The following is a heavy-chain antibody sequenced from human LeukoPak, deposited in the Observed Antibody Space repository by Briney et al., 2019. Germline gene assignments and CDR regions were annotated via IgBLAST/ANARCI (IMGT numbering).Heavy chain of an antibody. Sequence: GGSLRLSCAASGFTFGSYGMHWVRQAPGKGLEWVAVVSYDGSNKYYADSVKGRFTISRDNSKNTLSLQMNSLRTEDTAVYYCEKRDWPENAFDVWGQGTMVTVSS. J-gene: IGHJ3*01. V-gene: IGHV3-30*18. D-gene: IGHD2-21*01. CDR2: VSYDGSNK. CDR3: EKRDWPENAFDV. CDR1: GFTFGSYG.